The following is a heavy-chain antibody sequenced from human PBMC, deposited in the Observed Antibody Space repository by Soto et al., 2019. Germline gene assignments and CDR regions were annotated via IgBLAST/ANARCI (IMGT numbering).Heavy chain of an antibody. V-gene: IGHV3-30*18. CDR3: AKDLLRSPFCFDY. CDR1: GFTFSSYG. CDR2: ISYDGSNK. Sequence: GGSLRLSCAASGFTFSSYGMHWVRQAPGKGLEWVAVISYDGSNKYYADSVKGRFTISRDNSKNTLYLQMNSLRAEDTAVYYCAKDLLRSPFCFDYWGQGTLVTVSS. J-gene: IGHJ4*02.